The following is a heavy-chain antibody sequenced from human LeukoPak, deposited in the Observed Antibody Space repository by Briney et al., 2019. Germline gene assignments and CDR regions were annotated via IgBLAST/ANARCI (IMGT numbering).Heavy chain of an antibody. V-gene: IGHV3-7*04. CDR2: IKQDGSEK. CDR1: GFTFSSYW. Sequence: PGGSLRLSCAASGFTFSSYWMSWVRQAPGKGLEWVANIKQDGSEKFYVHSVKGRFTISRDNAKNSLYLQMNSLRAEDTAVYYCARGTIAAASYYYFDYWGQGTQVTVSS. D-gene: IGHD6-13*01. J-gene: IGHJ4*02. CDR3: ARGTIAAASYYYFDY.